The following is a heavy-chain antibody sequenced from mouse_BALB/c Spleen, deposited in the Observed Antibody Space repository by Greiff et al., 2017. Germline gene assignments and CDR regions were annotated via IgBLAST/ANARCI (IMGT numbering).Heavy chain of an antibody. Sequence: QVQLQQSGAELAKPGASVKMSCKASGYTFTSYWMHWVKQRPGQGLEWIGYINPSTGYTEYNQKFKDKATLTADKSSSTAYMQLSSLTSEDSAVYYCARSVLRPYWYFDVWGAGTTVTVSS. V-gene: IGHV1-7*01. J-gene: IGHJ1*01. CDR2: INPSTGYT. D-gene: IGHD1-2*01. CDR1: GYTFTSYW. CDR3: ARSVLRPYWYFDV.